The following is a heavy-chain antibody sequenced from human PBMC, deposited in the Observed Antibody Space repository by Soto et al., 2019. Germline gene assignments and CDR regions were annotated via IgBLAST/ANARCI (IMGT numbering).Heavy chain of an antibody. CDR3: VKDPGGSDPYYYYGMDV. D-gene: IGHD3-10*01. V-gene: IGHV3-64D*08. J-gene: IGHJ6*02. Sequence: PGGSLRLSCSASGFTFSSYAMHWVRQAPGKGLEYVSAISSNGGSTYYADSVKGRFTISRDNSKNTLYLQMSSLRAEDTAVYYCVKDPGGSDPYYYYGMDVWGQGTTVTVSS. CDR2: ISSNGGST. CDR1: GFTFSSYA.